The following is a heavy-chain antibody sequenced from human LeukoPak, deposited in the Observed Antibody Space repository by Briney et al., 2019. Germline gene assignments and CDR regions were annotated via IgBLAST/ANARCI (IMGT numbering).Heavy chain of an antibody. V-gene: IGHV3-30*18. J-gene: IGHJ4*02. CDR1: GFTFGSYG. CDR2: ISYDGSNK. CDR3: AKVPQLWFGELRQVFDY. Sequence: PGGSLRLSCAASGFTFGSYGMHWVRQGPGKGLEWVAVISYDGSNKYYADSVKGRFTISRDNSKNTLYLQMNSLRAEDTAVYYCAKVPQLWFGELRQVFDYWGQGTLLTVSS. D-gene: IGHD3-10*01.